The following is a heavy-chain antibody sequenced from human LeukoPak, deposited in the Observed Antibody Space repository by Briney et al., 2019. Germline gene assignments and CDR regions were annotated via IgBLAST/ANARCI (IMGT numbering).Heavy chain of an antibody. CDR1: GFTFDDYG. CDR3: ARVAYCGGDCYTDYYYYYMDV. D-gene: IGHD2-21*02. J-gene: IGHJ6*03. CDR2: INWNGGST. V-gene: IGHV3-20*04. Sequence: GGSLRLSCAASGFTFDDYGMSWVRQAPGKGLEWVSGINWNGGSTGYADSVKGRFAISRDNAKNSLYLQMNSLRAEDTALYYCARVAYCGGDCYTDYYYYYMDVWGKGTTVTVSS.